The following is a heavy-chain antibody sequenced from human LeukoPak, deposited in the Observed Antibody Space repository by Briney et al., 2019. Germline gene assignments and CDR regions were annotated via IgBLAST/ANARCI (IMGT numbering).Heavy chain of an antibody. CDR2: IYHSGST. CDR1: GYSISSGYY. CDR3: ARHSLLPGAY. Sequence: PSETLSLTCAVSGYSISSGYYWGWIRQPPGKGLEWTGSIYHSGSTYYNPSLKSRVTISVDTSKNQFSLKLSSVTAADTAVYYCARHSLLPGAYWGQGTLVTVSS. V-gene: IGHV4-38-2*01. D-gene: IGHD2-15*01. J-gene: IGHJ4*02.